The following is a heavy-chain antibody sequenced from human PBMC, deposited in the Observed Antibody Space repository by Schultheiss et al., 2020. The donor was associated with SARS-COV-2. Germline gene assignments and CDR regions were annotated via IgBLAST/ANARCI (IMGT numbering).Heavy chain of an antibody. CDR3: ARVVRDYGDPNFDY. J-gene: IGHJ4*02. D-gene: IGHD4-17*01. CDR2: IYTSGST. V-gene: IGHV4-4*07. CDR1: GGSISSYY. Sequence: SETLSLTCTVSGGSISSYYWSWIRQPPGKGLEWIGRIYTSGSTNYNPSLKSRVTISVDTSKNQFSLKLSSVTAADTAVYYCARVVRDYGDPNFDYWGQGTLVTVSS.